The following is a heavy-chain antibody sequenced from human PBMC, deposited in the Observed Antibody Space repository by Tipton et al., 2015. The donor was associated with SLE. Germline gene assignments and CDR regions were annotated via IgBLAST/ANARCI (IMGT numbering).Heavy chain of an antibody. Sequence: SLRLSCAASGFTFDDYAMHWVRQAPGKGLEWVSGISWNSGSIGYADSVKGRFTISRDNAKNSLYLQMNSLRAEDTALYYCAKDAVAAAQDYHMDVWGKGTTVTVSS. D-gene: IGHD6-13*01. J-gene: IGHJ6*03. CDR2: ISWNSGSI. V-gene: IGHV3-9*01. CDR3: AKDAVAAAQDYHMDV. CDR1: GFTFDDYA.